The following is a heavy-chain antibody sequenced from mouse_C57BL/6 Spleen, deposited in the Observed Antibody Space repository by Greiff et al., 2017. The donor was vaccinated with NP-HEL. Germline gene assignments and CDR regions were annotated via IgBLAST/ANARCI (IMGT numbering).Heavy chain of an antibody. CDR2: IDPSDSYT. Sequence: VQLQQPGAELVMPGASVKLSCKASGYTFTSYWMHWVKQRPGQGLEWIGEIDPSDSYTNYNQKFKGKSTLTVDKSSSTAYMQLSSLTSEDSAVYYCASGDGYSFAYWGQGTLVTVSA. V-gene: IGHV1-69*01. CDR3: ASGDGYSFAY. D-gene: IGHD2-3*01. CDR1: GYTFTSYW. J-gene: IGHJ3*01.